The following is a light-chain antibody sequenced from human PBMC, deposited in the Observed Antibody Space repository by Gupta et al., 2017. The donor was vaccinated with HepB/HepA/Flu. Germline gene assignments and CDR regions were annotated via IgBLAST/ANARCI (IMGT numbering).Light chain of an antibody. CDR3: RQGKHFPRT. CDR1: QSLIHTDGNTY. CDR2: RSS. V-gene: IGKV2-24*01. Sequence: DIVMTQTPLSSPVTLGQPASISCRSSQSLIHTDGNTYLSWLHQRPGQPPRLLIYRSSNRCSGVPDRFSGSGAGTDFTLKISSVEAEDVGVYYCRQGKHFPRTFGQGTKVEIK. J-gene: IGKJ1*01.